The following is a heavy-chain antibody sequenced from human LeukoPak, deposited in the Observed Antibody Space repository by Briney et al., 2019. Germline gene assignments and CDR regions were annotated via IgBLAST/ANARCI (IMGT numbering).Heavy chain of an antibody. D-gene: IGHD3-3*01. CDR1: GFTFPDAW. CDR2: IKNRNRGRTT. CDR3: VTDGGQLPYYFTY. V-gene: IGHV3-15*01. Sequence: PGGSLRLSCAASGFTFPDAWIHWVRQAPGKGLEWVGRIKNRNRGRTTDYAAPVKSRFTISRDDSRDTLYLQMNSLKTEDTAVYYCVTDGGQLPYYFTYWGQGTLVTVSS. J-gene: IGHJ1*01.